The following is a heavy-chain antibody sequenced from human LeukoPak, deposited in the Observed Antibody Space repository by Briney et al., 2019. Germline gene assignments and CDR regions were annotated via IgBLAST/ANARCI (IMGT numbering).Heavy chain of an antibody. CDR1: GYSFTSYW. Sequence: GESLKISCKGSGYSFTSYWIGWVRQMPGKGLEWMGIIFPGDSDTRYSPSFQGQVTISADKSISTAYLQWSSLKASDTAMYYCVRLEYYYDSGSYFDYWGQGTLVTVSS. D-gene: IGHD3-10*01. J-gene: IGHJ4*02. V-gene: IGHV5-51*01. CDR3: VRLEYYYDSGSYFDY. CDR2: IFPGDSDT.